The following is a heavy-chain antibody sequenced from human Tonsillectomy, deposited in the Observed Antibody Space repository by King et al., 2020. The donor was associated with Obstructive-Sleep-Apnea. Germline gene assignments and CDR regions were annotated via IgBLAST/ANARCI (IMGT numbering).Heavy chain of an antibody. D-gene: IGHD1-26*01. V-gene: IGHV3-21*01. CDR1: GFTFSSYS. CDR3: ARDRWELRGMDV. Sequence: DVQLVESGGGLVKPGGSLRLSCAASGFTFSSYSMNWVRQAPGKGLEWVSSIISSSSYIYYADSVRGRFTISRDNAKNSLYLQMNSLRAEDTAVYYCARDRWELRGMDVWGQGTTVTVSS. CDR2: IISSSSYI. J-gene: IGHJ6*02.